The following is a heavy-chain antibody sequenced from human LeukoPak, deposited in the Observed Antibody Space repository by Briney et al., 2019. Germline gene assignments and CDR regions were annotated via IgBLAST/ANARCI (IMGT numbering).Heavy chain of an antibody. D-gene: IGHD3-9*01. Sequence: ASAKVSCKASGYTFTGYYMHWVRQAPGQGLEWMGWINPNSGGTNYAQKFQGWVTMTRDTSISTAYMELSRLRSDDTAVYYCARDAGGYDILTGYFDLWGRGTLVTVSS. CDR2: INPNSGGT. J-gene: IGHJ2*01. CDR1: GYTFTGYY. CDR3: ARDAGGYDILTGYFDL. V-gene: IGHV1-2*04.